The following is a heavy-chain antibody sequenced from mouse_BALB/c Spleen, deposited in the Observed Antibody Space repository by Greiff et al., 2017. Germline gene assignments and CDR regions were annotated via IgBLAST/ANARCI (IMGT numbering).Heavy chain of an antibody. V-gene: IGHV5-17*02. CDR2: ISSGSSTI. CDR3: ARSVTVFYALDY. Sequence: EVQLVESGGGLVQPGGSRKLSCAASGFTFSSFGMHWVRQAPEKGLEWVAYISSGSSTIYYADTVKGRFTISRDNPKNTLFLQMTSLRSEDTAMYYCARSVTVFYALDYWGQGTSVTVSA. J-gene: IGHJ4*01. D-gene: IGHD2-1*01. CDR1: GFTFSSFG.